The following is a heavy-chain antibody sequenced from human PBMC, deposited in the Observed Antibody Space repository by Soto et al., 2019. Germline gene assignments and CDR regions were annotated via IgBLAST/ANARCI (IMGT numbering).Heavy chain of an antibody. Sequence: GASVKVSCKASGYTFTSYYMHWVRQAPGQGLEWMGIINPSGGSTSYAQKFQGRVTMTTDTSTSTAYMELRSLRSDDTAVYYCARVLLPLKDIVVVVAATREGPYYFDYWGQGTLVTVSS. V-gene: IGHV1-46*01. CDR1: GYTFTSYY. CDR3: ARVLLPLKDIVVVVAATREGPYYFDY. J-gene: IGHJ4*02. D-gene: IGHD2-15*01. CDR2: INPSGGST.